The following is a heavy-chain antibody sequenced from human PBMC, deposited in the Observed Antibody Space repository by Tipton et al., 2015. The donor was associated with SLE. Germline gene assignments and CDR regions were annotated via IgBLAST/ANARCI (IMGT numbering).Heavy chain of an antibody. V-gene: IGHV4-34*01. D-gene: IGHD1-14*01. CDR2: INHSGST. CDR3: ARGERVGRITLLDP. J-gene: IGHJ5*01. Sequence: TLSLTCAVYGGSFSGYYWNWIRQSPGKGLEWIGEINHSGSTNYNPSLRGRITISLDTSKNQLSVKLSSVTAADTAVYYCARGERVGRITLLDPWGQGTLVTVSS. CDR1: GGSFSGYY.